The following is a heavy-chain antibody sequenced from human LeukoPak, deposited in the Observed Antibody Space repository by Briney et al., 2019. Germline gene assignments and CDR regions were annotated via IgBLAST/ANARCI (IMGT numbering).Heavy chain of an antibody. J-gene: IGHJ6*03. CDR3: AKDHTVLLWFGDYMDV. CDR2: IRYDGSNK. Sequence: GGSLRLSCAASGFTFSSYGMHWVRQAPGKGLERVAFIRYDGSNKYYADSVKGRFTISRDNSKNTLYLQMNSLRAEDTAVYYCAKDHTVLLWFGDYMDVWGKGTTVTISS. CDR1: GFTFSSYG. V-gene: IGHV3-30*02. D-gene: IGHD3-10*01.